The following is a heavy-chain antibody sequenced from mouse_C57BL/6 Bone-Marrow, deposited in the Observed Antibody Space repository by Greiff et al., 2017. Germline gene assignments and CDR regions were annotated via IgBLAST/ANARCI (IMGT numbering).Heavy chain of an antibody. CDR3: ARKLIY. CDR2: IYPGSGST. J-gene: IGHJ2*01. D-gene: IGHD2-4*01. Sequence: QVQLKQSGAELVKPGASVKMSCKASGYTFTSYWITWVKQRPGQGLECIGDIYPGSGSTNYNEKFKSKATLTVDTSSSTAYMQLSSLTSEDSAVYYCARKLIYWGQGTTLTVSS. CDR1: GYTFTSYW. V-gene: IGHV1-55*01.